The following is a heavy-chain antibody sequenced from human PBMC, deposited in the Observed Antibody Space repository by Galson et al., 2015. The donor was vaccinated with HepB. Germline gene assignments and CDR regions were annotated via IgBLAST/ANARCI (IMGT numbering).Heavy chain of an antibody. V-gene: IGHV3-30-3*01. CDR3: ARDFQGDGDYGGLGPFDP. Sequence: SLRLSCAASGFTFSSYAMHWVRQAPGKGLEWVAVISYDGSNRYYADSVKGRFTISRDNSKNTLYLQMNSLRAEDTAVYYCARDFQGDGDYGGLGPFDPWGQGTLVTVSS. CDR2: ISYDGSNR. D-gene: IGHD4-17*01. J-gene: IGHJ5*02. CDR1: GFTFSSYA.